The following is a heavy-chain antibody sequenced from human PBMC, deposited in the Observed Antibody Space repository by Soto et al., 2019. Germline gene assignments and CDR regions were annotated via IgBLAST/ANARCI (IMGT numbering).Heavy chain of an antibody. D-gene: IGHD3-22*01. CDR1: GDSVTSGNYC. CDR3: ARTDSSGRWAALY. CDR2: MYYSGRT. J-gene: IGHJ4*02. V-gene: IGHV4-61*01. Sequence: PSETLSLTCTVSGDSVTSGNYCWNWIRQPPGKGLEWIGYMYYSGRTDYNPSLKSRVTLSVDASKNQLSLQLTSVTAADTALYFCARTDSSGRWAALYWGQGILVPVSS.